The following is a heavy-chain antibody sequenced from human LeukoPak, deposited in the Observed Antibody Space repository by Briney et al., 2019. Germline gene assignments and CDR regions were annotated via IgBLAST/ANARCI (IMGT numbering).Heavy chain of an antibody. CDR2: IYYSGST. Sequence: SETLSLTCTVPGGSISSYYWSWIRQPPGKGLEWIGYIYYSGSTNYNPSLKSRVTISVDTSKNQFSLKLSSVTAADTAVYYCARGRVAKNWFDPWGQGTLVTVSS. J-gene: IGHJ5*02. D-gene: IGHD2-15*01. V-gene: IGHV4-59*01. CDR3: ARGRVAKNWFDP. CDR1: GGSISSYY.